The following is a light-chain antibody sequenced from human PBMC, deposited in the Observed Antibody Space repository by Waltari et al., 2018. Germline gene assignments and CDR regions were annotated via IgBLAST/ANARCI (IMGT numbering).Light chain of an antibody. CDR2: EGS. CDR3: CSYAGSSTVV. V-gene: IGLV2-23*01. Sequence: QSALAQPASVSGSPGQSITIPCTGTSSDVGAYNLVSWYQQHPGRAPKVLIYEGSERPSGVSSRFSGSKSGNTASLTISGLQAEDEADYYCCSYAGSSTVVFGGGTRLTVL. CDR1: SSDVGAYNL. J-gene: IGLJ2*01.